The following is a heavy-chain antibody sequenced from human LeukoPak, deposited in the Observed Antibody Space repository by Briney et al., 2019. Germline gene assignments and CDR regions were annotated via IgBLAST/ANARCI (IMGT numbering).Heavy chain of an antibody. Sequence: SETLSLTCTVSGGSITSHYWNWIRRPPGKGLEWIGYIYNIGNTNYNPSLESRVTISLDTSKNQFSLKLSSLTAADTAVYYCARAPYDFWSASPRAYYAMDVWGQGTTVTVSS. V-gene: IGHV4-59*11. CDR3: ARAPYDFWSASPRAYYAMDV. D-gene: IGHD3-3*01. CDR1: GGSITSHY. J-gene: IGHJ6*02. CDR2: IYNIGNT.